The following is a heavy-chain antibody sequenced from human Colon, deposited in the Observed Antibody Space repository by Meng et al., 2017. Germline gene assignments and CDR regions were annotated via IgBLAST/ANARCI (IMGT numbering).Heavy chain of an antibody. V-gene: IGHV1-46*01. J-gene: IGHJ5*02. CDR1: GYIFTSYY. CDR2: INPSAGTT. D-gene: IGHD6-13*01. CDR3: AREGLTAAADKNWFDP. Sequence: ASVKVSCKASGYIFTSYYIHWVRQAPGQGLEWMGIINPSAGTTYFAQKFQDRVTITRDTSTSTVYMEVSSLKSEDTAVYYCAREGLTAAADKNWFDPWGQGTLVTVSS.